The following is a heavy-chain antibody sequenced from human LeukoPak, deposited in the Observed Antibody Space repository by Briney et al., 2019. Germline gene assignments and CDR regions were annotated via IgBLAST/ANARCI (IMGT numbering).Heavy chain of an antibody. V-gene: IGHV1-18*01. CDR3: ARDCIGCHGFDS. CDR1: GYNFFSYG. D-gene: IGHD1-26*01. Sequence: ASVKVSCKASGYNFFSYGITWVRQDPGQGLEWMGWVSAYADNTNYVQKFQGRVTMTTVTSTSTAYMELRSLRSDDTAVYYCARDCIGCHGFDSWGQGTLVTVSS. J-gene: IGHJ4*02. CDR2: VSAYADNT.